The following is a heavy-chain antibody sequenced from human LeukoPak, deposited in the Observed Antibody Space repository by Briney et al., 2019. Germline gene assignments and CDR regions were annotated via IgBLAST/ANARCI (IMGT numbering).Heavy chain of an antibody. D-gene: IGHD2-8*01. J-gene: IGHJ4*02. Sequence: GGSLRLSCAASGFTFSTYAMHWVRQAPGKGLEWVAVISNDGRNKIYADSVKGRFTISRDNSKNTLFLPMNSLRTEDTAVYYCARDPMADFDYWGQGSLVTVSS. CDR3: ARDPMADFDY. V-gene: IGHV3-30*04. CDR2: ISNDGRNK. CDR1: GFTFSTYA.